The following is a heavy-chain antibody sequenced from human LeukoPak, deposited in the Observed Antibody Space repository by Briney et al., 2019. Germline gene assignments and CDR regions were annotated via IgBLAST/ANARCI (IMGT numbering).Heavy chain of an antibody. CDR1: GGTFSSYA. V-gene: IGHV1-69*04. D-gene: IGHD6-19*01. CDR3: GRDSRYSSGWYYFDY. CDR2: IIPILGIA. J-gene: IGHJ4*02. Sequence: GASVKVSCKASGGTFSSYAISWVRQAPGQGLEWMGRIIPILGIANYAQKFQGRVTITADKSTSTAYMELSSLRSEDTAVYYCGRDSRYSSGWYYFDYWGQGTLVTVSS.